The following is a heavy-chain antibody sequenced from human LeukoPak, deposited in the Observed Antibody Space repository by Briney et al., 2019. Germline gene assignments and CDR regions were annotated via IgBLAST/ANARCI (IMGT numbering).Heavy chain of an antibody. J-gene: IGHJ4*02. V-gene: IGHV1-18*04. CDR2: ISAYNGNT. CDR1: GYTFTGYY. D-gene: IGHD5-18*01. CDR3: ARGGQLWFLPLDY. Sequence: ASVKVSCKASGYTFTGYYMHWVRQAPGQGLEWMGWISAYNGNTNYAQKLQGRVTMTTDTSTSTAYMELRSLRSDDTAVYYCARGGQLWFLPLDYWGQGTLSPSPQ.